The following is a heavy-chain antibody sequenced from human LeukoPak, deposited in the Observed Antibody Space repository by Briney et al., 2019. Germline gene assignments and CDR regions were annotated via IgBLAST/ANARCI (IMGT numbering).Heavy chain of an antibody. J-gene: IGHJ4*02. CDR2: IYYSGST. Sequence: PSETLSLTCTVSGGSISSYYWSWIRQPPGKGLEWIGYIYYSGSTNYNPSLKSRVTISVDTSKNQFSLKLSSVTAADTAVYYCARGLARGYSYGHFDYWGQGTLVTVSS. V-gene: IGHV4-59*01. D-gene: IGHD5-18*01. CDR3: ARGLARGYSYGHFDY. CDR1: GGSISSYY.